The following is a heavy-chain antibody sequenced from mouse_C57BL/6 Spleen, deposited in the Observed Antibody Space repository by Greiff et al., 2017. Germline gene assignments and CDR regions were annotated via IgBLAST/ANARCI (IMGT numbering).Heavy chain of an antibody. CDR1: GYSITSGYY. V-gene: IGHV3-6*01. CDR3: ARGGGSWFAY. CDR2: ISYDGSN. J-gene: IGHJ3*01. D-gene: IGHD1-1*02. Sequence: EVKLQESGPGLVKPSQSLSLTCSVTGYSITSGYYWNWIRQFPGNKLEWMGYISYDGSNNYNPSLTNRISITRDTSKNQFFLKLNSVTTEDTATYYCARGGGSWFAYWGQGTLVTVSA.